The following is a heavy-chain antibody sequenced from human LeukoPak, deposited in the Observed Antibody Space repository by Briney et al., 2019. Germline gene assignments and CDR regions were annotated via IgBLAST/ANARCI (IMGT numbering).Heavy chain of an antibody. V-gene: IGHV3-23*01. D-gene: IGHD3-22*01. CDR2: ISGSGGYT. CDR1: GFTSSACA. Sequence: GSLRLSCAASGFTSSACAMSWVGQAPAKGLEWVSTISGSGGYTYYADSVKGRFTISRDNSKNTMYLQMSSLRAEDTAVYYCAKHSSGSYQSFDFWGQGTLVTVSS. J-gene: IGHJ4*02. CDR3: AKHSSGSYQSFDF.